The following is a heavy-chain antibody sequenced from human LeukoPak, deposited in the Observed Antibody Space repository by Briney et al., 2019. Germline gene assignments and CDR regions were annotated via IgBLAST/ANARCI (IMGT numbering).Heavy chain of an antibody. D-gene: IGHD3-22*01. CDR2: INHSGST. J-gene: IGHJ4*02. Sequence: SETLSLTCAVYGGSFSGYYWSWIRQPPGKGLEWIGEINHSGSTNYNPSLKSRVNISVDTYKNQFSLKLSSVTAADTAVYYCASYYDKTGDYWGRETLVTVSS. CDR3: ASYYDKTGDY. CDR1: GGSFSGYY. V-gene: IGHV4-34*01.